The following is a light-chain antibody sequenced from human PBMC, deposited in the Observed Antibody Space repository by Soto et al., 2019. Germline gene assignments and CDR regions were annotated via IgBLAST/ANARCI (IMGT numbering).Light chain of an antibody. V-gene: IGKV2-30*02. J-gene: IGKJ1*01. CDR2: RVS. CDR1: QSLVHSDGNTY. CDR3: MQGTHLRT. Sequence: DVVMTQSPLSLPVTLGQPASISCRSSQSLVHSDGNTYLNWFQQRPGQSPRRLIYRVSNRDSGVPDRFSGSGSDTDFTLKISRVEAEDVGVYYCMQGTHLRTFGQGTKVEIK.